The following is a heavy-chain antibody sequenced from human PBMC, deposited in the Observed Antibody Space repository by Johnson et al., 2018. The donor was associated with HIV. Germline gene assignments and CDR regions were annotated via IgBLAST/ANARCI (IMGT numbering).Heavy chain of an antibody. CDR1: GFTFSSYA. Sequence: QVQLVESGGGVVQPGRSLRLSCAASGFTFSSYAMHWVRQAPGKGLEWVAVISYDGSNKYYADSVKGRFTISRDNSKNTLYLQMNSLRAEDTAVYYCAASSAALVRGGDDAFDIWGQGTMVTVSS. J-gene: IGHJ3*02. D-gene: IGHD3-16*01. V-gene: IGHV3-30*14. CDR2: ISYDGSNK. CDR3: AASSAALVRGGDDAFDI.